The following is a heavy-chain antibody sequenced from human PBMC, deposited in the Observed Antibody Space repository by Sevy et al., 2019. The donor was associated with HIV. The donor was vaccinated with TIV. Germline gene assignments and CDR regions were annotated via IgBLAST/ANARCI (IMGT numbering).Heavy chain of an antibody. CDR1: GFTFSSYR. Sequence: GGSLRLSCAASGFTFSSYRINWVRQAPGKGLEWVSSISGLSNYIFYSDSVKGRFTISRDNAENSVYLQMNSLRAEDTAVYFCAKALINWDGLDVWGQGTTVTVSS. D-gene: IGHD7-27*01. CDR3: AKALINWDGLDV. J-gene: IGHJ6*02. V-gene: IGHV3-21*01. CDR2: ISGLSNYI.